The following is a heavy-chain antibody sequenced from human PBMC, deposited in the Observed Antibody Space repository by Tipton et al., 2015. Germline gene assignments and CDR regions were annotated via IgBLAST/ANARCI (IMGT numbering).Heavy chain of an antibody. D-gene: IGHD2-15*01. CDR3: ARVEAASLYFHYYYGMDV. CDR2: INPDGSGT. CDR1: GLTFSSFW. J-gene: IGHJ6*02. Sequence: VQLVQSGGGLVQPGGSLRLSCAASGLTFSSFWMSWVRQAPGKGLEWVAHINPDGSGTYYVDSVKGRFTISRDNAKNSLYLQMNSLRAEDTAVYYCARVEAASLYFHYYYGMDVWGQGTTVTVSS. V-gene: IGHV3-7*03.